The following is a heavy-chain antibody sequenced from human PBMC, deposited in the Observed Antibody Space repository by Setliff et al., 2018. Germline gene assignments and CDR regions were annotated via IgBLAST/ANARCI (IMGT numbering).Heavy chain of an antibody. D-gene: IGHD3-22*01. CDR2: IHSSGRS. CDR1: DVSISGYY. V-gene: IGHV4-4*08. Sequence: ETLSLTCTVSDVSISGYYWSWIRQPPGKGLEWIGYIHSSGRSNYNPSLKSRVTTSIDTSKNQFSLKLSSVTAADTAVYYCARDSALHSYRYDSSGYLDYWGQGALVTVSS. J-gene: IGHJ4*02. CDR3: ARDSALHSYRYDSSGYLDY.